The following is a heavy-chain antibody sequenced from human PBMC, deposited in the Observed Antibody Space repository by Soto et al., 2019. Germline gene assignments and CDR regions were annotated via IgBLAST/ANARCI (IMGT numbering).Heavy chain of an antibody. J-gene: IGHJ4*02. Sequence: QVQLVESRGGVVQPGRSLRLSCAASGFTFSSYAMHWVRQAPGKGLEWVAVISYDGSNKYYADSVKGRITISRDNSKNTLYLQMNSLRAEDTAVYYCASDNGDQNYWGQGTLVTVSS. CDR1: GFTFSSYA. CDR3: ASDNGDQNY. V-gene: IGHV3-30-3*01. D-gene: IGHD4-17*01. CDR2: ISYDGSNK.